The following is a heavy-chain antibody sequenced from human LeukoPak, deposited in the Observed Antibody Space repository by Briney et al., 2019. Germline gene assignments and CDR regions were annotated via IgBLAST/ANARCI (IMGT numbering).Heavy chain of an antibody. CDR3: ARARLRDNWFDP. CDR1: GFTFSSYA. J-gene: IGHJ5*02. CDR2: ISYDGSNK. D-gene: IGHD4-17*01. Sequence: PGGALRLSCAASGFTFSSYAMHWVRQAPGKGLEWVAVISYDGSNKYYADSVKGRFTISRDNSKNTLYLQMNSLRAEETAVYYCARARLRDNWFDPWGQGTLVTVSS. V-gene: IGHV3-30*04.